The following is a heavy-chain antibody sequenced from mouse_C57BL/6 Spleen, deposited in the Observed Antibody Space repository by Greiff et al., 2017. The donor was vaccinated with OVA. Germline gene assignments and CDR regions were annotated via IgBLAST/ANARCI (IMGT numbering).Heavy chain of an antibody. CDR2: IDPEDGEP. Sequence: VQLKESGAELVKPGASVKLSCTASGFNIKAYYMHWVKQRTEQGLEWIGRIDPEDGEPKYAPKFQGKAPITADTSSNTAYLQLSSLTSEDTAVYYCAREGTTVVADAMDYWGQGTSVTVSS. CDR1: GFNIKAYY. V-gene: IGHV14-2*01. CDR3: AREGTTVVADAMDY. D-gene: IGHD1-1*01. J-gene: IGHJ4*01.